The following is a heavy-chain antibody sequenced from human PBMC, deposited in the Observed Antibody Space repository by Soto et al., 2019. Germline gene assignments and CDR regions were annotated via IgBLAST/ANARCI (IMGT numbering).Heavy chain of an antibody. CDR1: GFTFSAYA. D-gene: IGHD1-20*01. V-gene: IGHV3-23*01. Sequence: EVQLLQSGGGSVQPGGSLRLSCVGSGFTFSAYAMSWVRQAPGKGLEWVSSISGSGDRTYDAASVKGRFTVSRDNSKNTLYLQMNSLRVEDTAVYYCAKDPTDERQVITPLESWGQGNLVNVSS. CDR3: AKDPTDERQVITPLES. CDR2: ISGSGDRT. J-gene: IGHJ4*01.